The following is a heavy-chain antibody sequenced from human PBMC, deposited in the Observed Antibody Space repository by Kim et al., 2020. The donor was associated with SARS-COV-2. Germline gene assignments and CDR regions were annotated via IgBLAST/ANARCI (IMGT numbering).Heavy chain of an antibody. Sequence: NYAQKFEGRVTMTSDTSTTTVYMVLSSLRSEDTAVYYCARRFSSSSPIDYWGQGTLVTVSS. CDR3: ARRFSSSSPIDY. J-gene: IGHJ4*02. D-gene: IGHD6-6*01. V-gene: IGHV1-46*01.